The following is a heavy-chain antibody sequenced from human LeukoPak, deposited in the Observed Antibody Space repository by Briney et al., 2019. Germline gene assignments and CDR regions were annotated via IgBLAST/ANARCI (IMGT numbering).Heavy chain of an antibody. Sequence: PSETLSLTCTVSGGSISSYYWHWIRQPPGKGLEWIGYIYYSGGTDYNPSLKSRVTISVDTSKNQFSLYLSSVSAADTAHYYCARSSYYYDSFDSWGQGTLVTVSS. CDR1: GGSISSYY. D-gene: IGHD3-22*01. V-gene: IGHV4-59*08. J-gene: IGHJ4*02. CDR2: IYYSGGT. CDR3: ARSSYYYDSFDS.